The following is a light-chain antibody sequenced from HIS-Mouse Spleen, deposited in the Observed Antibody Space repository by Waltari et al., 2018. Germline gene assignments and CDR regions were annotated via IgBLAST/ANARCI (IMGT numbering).Light chain of an antibody. V-gene: IGLV2-8*01. J-gene: IGLJ1*01. CDR2: EVS. CDR1: SSDVGGYNY. Sequence: QSALTQPPSAYGSPGQSVTISCTGTSSDVGGYNYVPWYQQPPGKAPKLMIYEVSKRPSGVPDRFSGSKSGNTASLTVSGLQAEDEADYYCSSYAGSNNLVFGTGTKVTVL. CDR3: SSYAGSNNLV.